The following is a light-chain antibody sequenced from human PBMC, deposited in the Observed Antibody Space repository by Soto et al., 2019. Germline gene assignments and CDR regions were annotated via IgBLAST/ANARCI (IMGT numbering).Light chain of an antibody. V-gene: IGLV2-8*01. CDR3: SAYTVSRTYV. J-gene: IGLJ1*01. CDR2: GVT. Sequence: QSALAQPPSASGSPGQSVTISCTGSGSDIGAYNFVSWYQQHPGKAPKLMIFGVTERPSGVPDRFSGSKSGNTASLTVSGLQGEDEADYYCSAYTVSRTYVFGTGTKVTVL. CDR1: GSDIGAYNF.